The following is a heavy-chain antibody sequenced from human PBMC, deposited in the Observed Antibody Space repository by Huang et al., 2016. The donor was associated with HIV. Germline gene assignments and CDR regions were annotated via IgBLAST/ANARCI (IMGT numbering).Heavy chain of an antibody. CDR3: SPSGDDYFYFYMDV. CDR1: GFIFNDFA. J-gene: IGHJ6*03. Sequence: QLVESGGDSVQSGRSLRLSCRGSGFIFNDFAINWFRQSPEKGLEGIGFVRSKAFGGASKSAPSVKDRFTVSRDEAKNVAFLQMDNLQVDDTAIYYCSPSGDDYFYFYMDVWGNGTTVIVS. D-gene: IGHD4-17*01. CDR2: VRSKAFGGAS. V-gene: IGHV3-49*03.